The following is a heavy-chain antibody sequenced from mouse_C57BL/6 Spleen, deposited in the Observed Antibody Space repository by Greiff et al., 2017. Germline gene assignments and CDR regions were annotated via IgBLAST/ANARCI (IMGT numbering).Heavy chain of an antibody. CDR2: IHPNSGST. D-gene: IGHD1-1*01. J-gene: IGHJ4*01. CDR1: GYTFTSYW. CDR3: ASSIITTVVAGGAMDY. Sequence: QVQLQQPGAELVKPGASVKLSCKASGYTFTSYWMHWVKQRPGQGLEWIGMIHPNSGSTNYNEKFKSKATLTVDKSSSTAYMQLSSLTSEDSAVYDCASSIITTVVAGGAMDYWGQGTSVTVSS. V-gene: IGHV1-64*01.